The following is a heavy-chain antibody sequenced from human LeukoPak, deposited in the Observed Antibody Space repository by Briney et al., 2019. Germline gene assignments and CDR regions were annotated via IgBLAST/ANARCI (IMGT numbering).Heavy chain of an antibody. CDR2: INHSGST. V-gene: IGHV4-34*01. Sequence: SETLSLTCAVYGGSFSGYYWSWIRQPPGKGLEWIGEINHSGSTNYNPSLKSRVTISVDTSKNQFSLKLSSVTAADTAAYYCARILIFGVVSIFDYWGQGNPGHRLL. D-gene: IGHD3-3*01. J-gene: IGHJ4*02. CDR3: ARILIFGVVSIFDY. CDR1: GGSFSGYY.